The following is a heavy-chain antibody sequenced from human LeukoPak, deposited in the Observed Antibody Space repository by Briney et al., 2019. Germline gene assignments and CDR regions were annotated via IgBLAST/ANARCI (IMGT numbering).Heavy chain of an antibody. CDR2: ISDSGGST. CDR1: GFTFSSSG. J-gene: IGHJ4*02. CDR3: AKDHSSGWPYCFPY. D-gene: IGHD6-19*01. V-gene: IGHV3-23*01. Sequence: PGGSLRLSCACSGFTFSSSGISWVRQAPGKGLEWVSGISDSGGSTYYADSVKGRFTSSRDHSQNPLYLQMNSLRADDTAVYYCAKDHSSGWPYCFPYWGQGTLVTVSS.